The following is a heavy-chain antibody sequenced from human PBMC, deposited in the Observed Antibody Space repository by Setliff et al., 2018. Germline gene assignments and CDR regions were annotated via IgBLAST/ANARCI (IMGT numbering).Heavy chain of an antibody. V-gene: IGHV4-59*01. CDR1: GYSIGSDYY. Sequence: SETLSLTCAVSGYSIGSDYYWAWIRQPPGKGLEFIGYVYYSGTANYSPSLRSRLTISVDTSKNQLSLKLRSVTAADTAVYYCARGGTFRYFDFWGQGAPVTVSS. CDR2: VYYSGTA. D-gene: IGHD5-12*01. CDR3: ARGGTFRYFDF. J-gene: IGHJ4*02.